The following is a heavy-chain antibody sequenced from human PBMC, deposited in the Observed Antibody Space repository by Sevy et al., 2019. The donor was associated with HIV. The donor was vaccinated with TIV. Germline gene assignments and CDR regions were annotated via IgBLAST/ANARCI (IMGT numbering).Heavy chain of an antibody. CDR2: IYYSGST. D-gene: IGHD3-9*01. CDR3: ARVALYYDILTGYSPYNWFDP. Sequence: SESLSLTCTVSGGSISSYYWSWIRQPPGKGLEWIGYIYYSGSTNYNPSLKSRVTISINTSKNQFSLKLSYVTAADTAVYFCARVALYYDILTGYSPYNWFDPWGQGTLVTVSS. V-gene: IGHV4-59*01. CDR1: GGSISSYY. J-gene: IGHJ5*02.